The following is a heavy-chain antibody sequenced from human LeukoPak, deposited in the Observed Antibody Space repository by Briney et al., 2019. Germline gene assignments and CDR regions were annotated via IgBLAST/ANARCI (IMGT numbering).Heavy chain of an antibody. V-gene: IGHV4-59*01. CDR3: ARIVVARWGNWFDP. CDR2: IYYSGST. CDR1: GGSISSYY. D-gene: IGHD3-22*01. Sequence: PSETLSLTCTVSGGSISSYYWSWMRQPPRKGLAWIGYIYYSGSTNYNPSLKSRVTISVDTSKNQFSLKLSSVTAADTAVYYCARIVVARWGNWFDPWGQGTLVTVSS. J-gene: IGHJ5*02.